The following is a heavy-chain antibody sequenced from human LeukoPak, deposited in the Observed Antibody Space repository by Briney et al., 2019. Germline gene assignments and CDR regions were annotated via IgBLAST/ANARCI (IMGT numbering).Heavy chain of an antibody. CDR3: ARAQYSSSWYEDFDY. V-gene: IGHV3-30*03. Sequence: GGSLRLSCAASGFTFSSYGMHWVRQAPGKGLEWVAVISYVGSNKYYADSVKGRFTISRDNSKNTLYLQMDSLRAEDTAVYYCARAQYSSSWYEDFDYWGQGTPVTVSS. CDR2: ISYVGSNK. J-gene: IGHJ4*02. CDR1: GFTFSSYG. D-gene: IGHD6-13*01.